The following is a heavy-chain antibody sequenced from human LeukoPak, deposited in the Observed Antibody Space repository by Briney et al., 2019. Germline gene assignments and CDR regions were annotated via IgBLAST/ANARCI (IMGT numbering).Heavy chain of an antibody. CDR2: IYYSGST. D-gene: IGHD3-10*01. Sequence: KPSETLSLTCAVPGGPISSYYWSWIRQPPGKGLEWIGDIYYSGSTNYNPSLKSRVTISVDTSKNQFSLKLSSVTAADTAVYYCAREVITMVRGVINWYFDLWGRGTLVTVSS. CDR1: GGPISSYY. V-gene: IGHV4-59*01. J-gene: IGHJ2*01. CDR3: AREVITMVRGVINWYFDL.